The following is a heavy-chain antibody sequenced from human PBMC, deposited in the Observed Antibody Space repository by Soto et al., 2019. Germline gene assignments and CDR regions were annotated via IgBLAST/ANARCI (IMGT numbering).Heavy chain of an antibody. CDR1: GFTVSSNY. CDR2: IYSGGST. Sequence: GGSLRLSCAASGFTVSSNYMSWVRQAPGKGLEWVSVIYSGGSTYYADSVKGRFTISRDNSKNTLYLQMNSLRAEDTAVYYCARAIWTIYYYYDYMDVWGKGTTVTVSS. J-gene: IGHJ6*03. D-gene: IGHD3-3*01. CDR3: ARAIWTIYYYYDYMDV. V-gene: IGHV3-66*01.